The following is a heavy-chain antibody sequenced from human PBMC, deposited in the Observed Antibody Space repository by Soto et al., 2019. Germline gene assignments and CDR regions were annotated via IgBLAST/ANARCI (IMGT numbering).Heavy chain of an antibody. CDR3: ARAVAPYLGTWFDP. Sequence: QLQLQESGSGLVKPSQTLSLTCAVSGGSITSGNSYSWSWIRQPPGKGLEWIGSISHTGSTSYNPSRKGRATMSVDKSKNHLSLKLSSVTAADMAVYYCARAVAPYLGTWFDPWGQGTLVIVSS. J-gene: IGHJ5*02. V-gene: IGHV4-30-2*01. CDR2: ISHTGST. CDR1: GGSITSGNSYS. D-gene: IGHD3-16*01.